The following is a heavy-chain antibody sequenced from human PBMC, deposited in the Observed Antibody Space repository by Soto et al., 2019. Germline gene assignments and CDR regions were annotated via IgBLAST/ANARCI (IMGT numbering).Heavy chain of an antibody. CDR3: ARDRGGATVFGYYGMDV. D-gene: IGHD1-26*01. CDR1: GFTFSSYG. CDR2: IWYDGSNK. J-gene: IGHJ6*02. V-gene: IGHV3-33*01. Sequence: QVQLVESGGGVVQPGRSLRLSCAASGFTFSSYGMHWVRQAPGKGLEWVAVIWYDGSNKYYADSVKGRFTISRDNSKNTLYLQMNSLRAEDTAVYYCARDRGGATVFGYYGMDVWGQGTTVTVSS.